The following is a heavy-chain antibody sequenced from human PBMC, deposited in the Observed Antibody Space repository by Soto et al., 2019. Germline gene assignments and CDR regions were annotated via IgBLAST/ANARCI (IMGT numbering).Heavy chain of an antibody. V-gene: IGHV4-34*01. CDR1: GGSFSDFY. CDR3: ARGRPGVRGIRFDY. CDR2: INHSGAT. D-gene: IGHD3-10*01. J-gene: IGHJ4*02. Sequence: SSETLSLTCAVYGGSFSDFYWNWIRQPPGKGLEWIGEINHSGATNYNSSLKSRVTISVDTSKNQFSLKVNSVSAADTAVYYCARGRPGVRGIRFDYWGQGTLVTVSS.